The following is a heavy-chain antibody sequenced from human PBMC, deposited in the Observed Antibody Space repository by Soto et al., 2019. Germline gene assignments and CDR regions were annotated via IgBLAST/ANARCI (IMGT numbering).Heavy chain of an antibody. CDR1: GFTFSSYA. D-gene: IGHD3-3*02. V-gene: IGHV3-23*01. CDR2: ISGSGGST. CDR3: ASSMTLSYYYYGMDV. Sequence: GGSLRLSCAASGFTFSSYAMSWVRQAPGKGLEWVSAISGSGGSTYCADSVKGRFTISRDNSKNTLYLQMNSLRAEDTAVYYCASSMTLSYYYYGMDVWGQGTTVTVSS. J-gene: IGHJ6*02.